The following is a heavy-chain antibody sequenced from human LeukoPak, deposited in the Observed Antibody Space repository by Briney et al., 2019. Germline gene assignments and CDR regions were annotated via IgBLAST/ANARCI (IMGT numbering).Heavy chain of an antibody. V-gene: IGHV4-59*11. J-gene: IGHJ6*03. CDR1: GGSISSHY. CDR3: ARVAARPGWYYYYMDV. CDR2: IYYSGST. Sequence: SETLSLTCTVSGGSISSHYWSWIRQPPGKGLEWIGYIYYSGSTNYNPSLKSRVTISVDTSKNQFSLKLSSVTAADTAVYYCARVAARPGWYYYYMDVWGKGTTVTVPS. D-gene: IGHD6-6*01.